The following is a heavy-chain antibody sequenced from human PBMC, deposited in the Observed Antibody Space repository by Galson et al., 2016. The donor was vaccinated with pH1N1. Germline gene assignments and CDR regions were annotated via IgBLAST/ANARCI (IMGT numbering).Heavy chain of an antibody. CDR1: GGSLSGTY. CDR2: MHPGGST. Sequence: ETLSLTCAVYGGSLSGTYWGWIRQSPGKGLEWIGEMHPGGSTNYNPSLKSRVSLFVDTSKNQFSLKLSPLTAADTALYFCARRKPNFDPHVIDFWGQGALVTVSS. J-gene: IGHJ4*02. V-gene: IGHV4-34*01. CDR3: ARRKPNFDPHVIDF. D-gene: IGHD3-9*01.